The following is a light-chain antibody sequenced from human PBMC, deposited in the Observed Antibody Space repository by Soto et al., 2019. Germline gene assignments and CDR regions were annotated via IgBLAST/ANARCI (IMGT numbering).Light chain of an antibody. CDR3: QLYYRLVT. Sequence: DIQMTQSPSTLSASLGDRVTITCRASQSISSWLAWYQQKPGKAPKLLIYKASSLESGVPSRFSGSGSGTEFSLTISSLQPDDSATYFFQLYYRLVTFGSGTKVEIK. CDR2: KAS. V-gene: IGKV1-5*03. J-gene: IGKJ3*01. CDR1: QSISSW.